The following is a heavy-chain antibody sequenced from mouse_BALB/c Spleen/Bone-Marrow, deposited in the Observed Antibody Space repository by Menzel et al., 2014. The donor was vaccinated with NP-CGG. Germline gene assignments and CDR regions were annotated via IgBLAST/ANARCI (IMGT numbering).Heavy chain of an antibody. CDR2: IWSGGTT. V-gene: IGHV2-2*02. D-gene: IGHD2-12*01. CDR3: ARNPIRRNAMDY. Sequence: QVQLQQPGPGLVQPSQSLSITCTVSGFSLTSYGVHWVRQSPGKGLEWLGVIWSGGTTDYNAPFISRLSISKDNSKSQVFFKMSSLQANDTAIYYCARNPIRRNAMDYWGQGTSVTVSS. J-gene: IGHJ4*01. CDR1: GFSLTSYG.